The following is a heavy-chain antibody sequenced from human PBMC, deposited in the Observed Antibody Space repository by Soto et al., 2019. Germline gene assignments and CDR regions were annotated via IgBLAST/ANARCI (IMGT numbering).Heavy chain of an antibody. Sequence: GGSLRLSCAASGFTVSSNYMSWVRQAPGKGLEWVSVIYSGGSTYYADSVKGRFTISRDNSKNTLYLQMNSLRAEDTAVYYCARLVVGATSFYTFDIWGQGTMVTVSS. CDR3: ARLVVGATSFYTFDI. J-gene: IGHJ3*02. V-gene: IGHV3-66*04. CDR1: GFTVSSNY. CDR2: IYSGGST. D-gene: IGHD1-26*01.